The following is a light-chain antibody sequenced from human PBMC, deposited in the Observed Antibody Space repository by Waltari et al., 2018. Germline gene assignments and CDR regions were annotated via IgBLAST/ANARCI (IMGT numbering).Light chain of an antibody. Sequence: DVVMTQSPLSLPVTLGQPACISCWSSESLLYKDGNTYLSWFHQRPGQSPRRLIYEVSNRDSGVPDRFSGSGSGTDFTLKISRVEAEDVGVYYCMQGTAWPWTFGQGTEVEIK. CDR3: MQGTAWPWT. J-gene: IGKJ1*01. CDR1: ESLLYKDGNTY. V-gene: IGKV2-30*01. CDR2: EVS.